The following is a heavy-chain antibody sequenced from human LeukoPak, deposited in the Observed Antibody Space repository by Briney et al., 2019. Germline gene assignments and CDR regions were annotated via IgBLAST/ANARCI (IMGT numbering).Heavy chain of an antibody. V-gene: IGHV3-21*01. CDR1: GFTFSSYS. J-gene: IGHJ4*02. Sequence: GGSLRLSCAASGFTFSSYSMNWVRQAPGKGLEWVSSISSSSSYIYYADSVKGRFTTSRDNAKNSLYLQMNSLRAEDTAVYYCARDQGYYDSSGPIDYWGQGTLVTVSS. CDR2: ISSSSSYI. D-gene: IGHD3-22*01. CDR3: ARDQGYYDSSGPIDY.